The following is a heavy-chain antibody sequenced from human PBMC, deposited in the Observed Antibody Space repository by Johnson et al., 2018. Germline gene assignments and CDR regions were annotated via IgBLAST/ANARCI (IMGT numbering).Heavy chain of an antibody. V-gene: IGHV3-7*01. CDR2: RRQSGSGK. CDR1: GFTFSSYG. Sequence: VQLVESGGGLVQPGGSLRLSCAASGFTFSSYGMSWVRQAPGKGLEWVSARRQSGSGKYYVDSVKGRFTISRDKAKNSLYLQRNRLTDEDTAVFYCARPWHGVRMDVWGQGTTVTVSS. J-gene: IGHJ6*02. D-gene: IGHD3-16*01. CDR3: ARPWHGVRMDV.